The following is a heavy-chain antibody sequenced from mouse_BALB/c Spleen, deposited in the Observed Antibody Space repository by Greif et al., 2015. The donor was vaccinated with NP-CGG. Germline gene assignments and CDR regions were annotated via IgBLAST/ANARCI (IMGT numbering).Heavy chain of an antibody. CDR1: GFNIKDAY. V-gene: IGHV14-3*02. CDR3: ASASPDWFAY. J-gene: IGHJ3*01. Sequence: EVQLQESGAELVKPGASVKLSCTASGFNIKDAYMHWVKQRPEQGLEWIGRIDPANGNTKYDPKLQGKATITADTSSNTAYLQLSSLTSEDTAVYYCASASPDWFAYWGQGTLVTVSA. CDR2: IDPANGNT.